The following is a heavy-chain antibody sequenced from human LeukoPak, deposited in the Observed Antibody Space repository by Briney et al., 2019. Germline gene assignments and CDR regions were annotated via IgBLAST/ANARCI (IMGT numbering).Heavy chain of an antibody. V-gene: IGHV4-4*02. CDR1: GGSISSSNW. D-gene: IGHD3-9*01. CDR3: ARAGPPYRYFDWLKGAGAFDI. Sequence: SETLSLTCAVSGGSISSSNWWSWVRQPPGKGLEWIGEIYHSGSTNYNPSLKSRVTISVDKSKNQFSLKLSSVTAADTAVYYCARAGPPYRYFDWLKGAGAFDIWGQGTMVTVSS. J-gene: IGHJ3*02. CDR2: IYHSGST.